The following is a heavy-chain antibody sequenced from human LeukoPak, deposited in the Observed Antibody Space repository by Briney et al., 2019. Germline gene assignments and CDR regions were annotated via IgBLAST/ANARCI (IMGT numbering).Heavy chain of an antibody. CDR3: AHSSSMVRGVVIYGMDV. J-gene: IGHJ6*04. Sequence: SGPTLVKPTQTLTLTCTFSGFSLSTSGVGVGWIRQPPGKALEWLALIYWDDDKRYSPSLKSRLTITKDTSKNQVVLTMTNMDPVDTATYYCAHSSSMVRGVVIYGMDVWGKGTTVTVSS. CDR2: IYWDDDK. CDR1: GFSLSTSGVG. V-gene: IGHV2-5*02. D-gene: IGHD3-10*01.